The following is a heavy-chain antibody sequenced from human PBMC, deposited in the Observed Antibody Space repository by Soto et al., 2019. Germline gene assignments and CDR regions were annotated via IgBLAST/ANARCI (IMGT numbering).Heavy chain of an antibody. CDR3: ARVPDGSGSYYSYYGMDV. Sequence: VASVKVSCKASGYIFSYYAIHWVRQAPGQRLEWMGWINADNGGTKYAQKFQGRVTMTRDTSISTAYMELSRLRSDDTAVYYCARVPDGSGSYYSYYGMDVWGQGTTVTVSS. CDR1: GYIFSYYA. V-gene: IGHV1-3*01. D-gene: IGHD3-10*01. J-gene: IGHJ6*02. CDR2: INADNGGT.